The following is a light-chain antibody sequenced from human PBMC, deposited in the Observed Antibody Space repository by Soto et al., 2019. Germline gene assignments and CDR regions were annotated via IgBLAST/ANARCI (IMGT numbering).Light chain of an antibody. J-gene: IGLJ3*02. V-gene: IGLV2-14*03. CDR3: SSYTSISTWV. Sequence: QSVLTQPASASGSPGQSITISCTGTSSDVGSYNFVSWYQQRPGKAPKIMIYDVSNRPSGVSNRFSGSKSGNTASLTISGLQAADEADYYCSSYTSISTWVFGGGTKVTVL. CDR1: SSDVGSYNF. CDR2: DVS.